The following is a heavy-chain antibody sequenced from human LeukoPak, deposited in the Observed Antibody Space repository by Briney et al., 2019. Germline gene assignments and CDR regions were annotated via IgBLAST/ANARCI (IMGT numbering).Heavy chain of an antibody. CDR2: IIPIFGTA. V-gene: IGHV1-69*05. CDR3: ARATRAPGCSSSWSPFDY. CDR1: GGTFSSYA. D-gene: IGHD6-13*01. Sequence: SVKVSCKASGGTFSSYAISWVRQAPGQGLEWMGRIIPIFGTANYAQKFQGRVTITTDESTSTAYMELSSLRSEDTAVYYCARATRAPGCSSSWSPFDYWGQGTLVTVSS. J-gene: IGHJ4*02.